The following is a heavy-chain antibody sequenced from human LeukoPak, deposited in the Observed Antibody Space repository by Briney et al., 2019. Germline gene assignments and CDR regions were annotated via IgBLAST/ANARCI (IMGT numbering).Heavy chain of an antibody. CDR2: ISGSGGST. V-gene: IGHV3-23*01. D-gene: IGHD3-3*01. Sequence: PGGSLILSCAASGFTFSSYAMSWVRQAPGKGLEWVSAISGSGGSTYYADSVKGRFTISRDNSKNTLYLQMNSLRAEDTAVYYCAKGGEYYDFWSGYYSVIYYFDYWGQGTLVTVSS. CDR3: AKGGEYYDFWSGYYSVIYYFDY. J-gene: IGHJ4*02. CDR1: GFTFSSYA.